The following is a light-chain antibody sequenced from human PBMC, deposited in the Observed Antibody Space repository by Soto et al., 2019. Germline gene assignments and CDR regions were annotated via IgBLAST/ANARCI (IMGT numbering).Light chain of an antibody. Sequence: QSALTQPASVSGSPGQSITISCTGTSSDVGSYNLVSWYQQHPGKAPKLMIYEVSKRPSGVSNLFSGSKSGNTASLTISGLQAEEEDDYYYCSYAGSSTLVVFGGGTKLTVL. CDR2: EVS. CDR1: SSDVGSYNL. V-gene: IGLV2-23*02. J-gene: IGLJ2*01. CDR3: CSYAGSSTLVV.